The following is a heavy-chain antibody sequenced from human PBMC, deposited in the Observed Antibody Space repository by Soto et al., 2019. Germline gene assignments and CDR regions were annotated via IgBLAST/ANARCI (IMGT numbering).Heavy chain of an antibody. CDR2: ISYDGSNK. Sequence: GGSLRLSCAASGFTFSSYAMHWVRQAPGKGLEWVAVISYDGSNKYYADSVKGRFTISRDNSKNTLYLQMNSLRAEDTAVYYCAREVVPADPNYYYGMGVWGQGTTVTAP. J-gene: IGHJ6*02. D-gene: IGHD2-2*01. V-gene: IGHV3-30*01. CDR1: GFTFSSYA. CDR3: AREVVPADPNYYYGMGV.